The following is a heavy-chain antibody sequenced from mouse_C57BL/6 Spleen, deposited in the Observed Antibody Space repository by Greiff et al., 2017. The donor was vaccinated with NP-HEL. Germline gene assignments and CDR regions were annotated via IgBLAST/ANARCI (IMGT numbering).Heavy chain of an antibody. V-gene: IGHV2-2*01. J-gene: IGHJ4*01. CDR1: GFSLTSYG. Sequence: QVQLKQSGPGLVQPSQSLSITCTVSGFSLTSYGVHWVRQSPGKGLEWLGVIWSGGSTDYNAAFISRLSISKDNSKSQVFFKMNSLQADDTAIYYCARIYYAMDYWGQGTSVTVSS. CDR3: ARIYYAMDY. CDR2: IWSGGST.